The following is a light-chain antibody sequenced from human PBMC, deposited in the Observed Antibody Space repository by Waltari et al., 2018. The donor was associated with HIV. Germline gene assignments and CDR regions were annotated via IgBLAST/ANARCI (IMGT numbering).Light chain of an antibody. Sequence: QSALTQPASVSGSPGQSITISCTGTSSDVGGYNYVSWYQEHPGKAPKLMSYEVSNRPSGVSNLFSGSKAGNTASLTISGLQAEDEADYYCCSYTRSSIVVFGGGTKLTVL. CDR2: EVS. V-gene: IGLV2-14*01. CDR3: CSYTRSSIVV. J-gene: IGLJ2*01. CDR1: SSDVGGYNY.